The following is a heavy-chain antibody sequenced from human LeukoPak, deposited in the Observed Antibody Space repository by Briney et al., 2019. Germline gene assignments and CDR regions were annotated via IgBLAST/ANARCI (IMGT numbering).Heavy chain of an antibody. CDR2: INHSGST. J-gene: IGHJ4*02. V-gene: IGHV4-34*01. CDR3: ARGYGSGTDC. D-gene: IGHD3-10*01. CDR1: GGSFSGYY. Sequence: SETLSLTCAVYGGSFSGYYWSWIRQPPGKGLVWIGEINHSGSTNYNPSLKSRVTISVDTSKNQFSLKLSSVTAADTAVYYCARGYGSGTDCWGQGTLVTVSS.